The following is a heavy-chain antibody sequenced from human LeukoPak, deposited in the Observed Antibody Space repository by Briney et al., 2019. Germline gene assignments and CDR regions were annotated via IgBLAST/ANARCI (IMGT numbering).Heavy chain of an antibody. D-gene: IGHD5-18*01. CDR2: IYWNDDK. CDR3: ALVDTAMVTFDY. V-gene: IGHV2-5*01. J-gene: IGHJ4*02. CDR1: GFSLSTSGVG. Sequence: ESGPTLVNPTQPLTLTCTFAGFSLSTSGVGVGWIRQPPGRALEWLALIYWNDDKRYSPSLKSRLTITKDTSKNQVVLTMTNMDPVDTATYYCALVDTAMVTFDYWGQGTLVTVSS.